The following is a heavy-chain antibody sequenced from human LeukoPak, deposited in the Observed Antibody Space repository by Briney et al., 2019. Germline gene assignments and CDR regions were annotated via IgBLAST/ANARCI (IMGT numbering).Heavy chain of an antibody. CDR3: ATPAQRGYCSGGSCYAFDP. V-gene: IGHV1-46*01. Sequence: ASVKVSCKASGYTFTSYYMHWVRQAPGQGLEWMGIINPGGGSTIYAQKFQGRVTMTEDTSTDTAYMELSSLRSEDTAVYYCATPAQRGYCSGGSCYAFDPWGQGTLVTVSS. CDR1: GYTFTSYY. D-gene: IGHD2-15*01. CDR2: INPGGGST. J-gene: IGHJ5*02.